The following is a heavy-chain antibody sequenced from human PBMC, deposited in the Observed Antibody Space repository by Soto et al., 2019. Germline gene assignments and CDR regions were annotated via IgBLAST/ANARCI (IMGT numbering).Heavy chain of an antibody. CDR1: GFTFSDHY. CDR3: ARAGVARFGNYLDY. D-gene: IGHD3-16*01. Sequence: GGSLRLSCAASGFTFSDHYINWVRQAPGKGLEWVGRNRNKANNYATEYAATVKGRFTISRDDSKNSLFLEMNSLKTEDTAVYYCARAGVARFGNYLDYWGQGTLVTVSS. CDR2: NRNKANNYAT. J-gene: IGHJ4*02. V-gene: IGHV3-72*01.